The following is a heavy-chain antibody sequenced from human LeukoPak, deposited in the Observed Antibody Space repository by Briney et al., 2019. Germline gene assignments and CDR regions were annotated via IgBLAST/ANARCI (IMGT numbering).Heavy chain of an antibody. V-gene: IGHV4-39*01. CDR2: IYSSGST. Sequence: SETLSLTCTVSGGSISSSYYYWGWIRQPPGKGLEWIGSIYSSGSTYYNPSLKSRVTISVDTSKNQFSLKLSSVTAADTAVYYCARASQQALDYWGQGTLVTVSS. CDR3: ARASQQALDY. CDR1: GGSISSSYYY. D-gene: IGHD6-13*01. J-gene: IGHJ4*02.